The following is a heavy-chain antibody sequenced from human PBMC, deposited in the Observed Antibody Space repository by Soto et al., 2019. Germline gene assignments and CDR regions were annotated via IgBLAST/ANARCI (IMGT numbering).Heavy chain of an antibody. Sequence: PSETLSLTCTVSGGSISGDHWNWIRQPPGKGLEWIAYVSSSGSTKYNPSLKSRVTISIDTTKNRFSLRLSSVTAADTAVYYCASGFYDSRGYSEAFDIWGQGTKVTVSS. D-gene: IGHD3-22*01. CDR3: ASGFYDSRGYSEAFDI. V-gene: IGHV4-59*01. J-gene: IGHJ3*02. CDR1: GGSISGDH. CDR2: VSSSGST.